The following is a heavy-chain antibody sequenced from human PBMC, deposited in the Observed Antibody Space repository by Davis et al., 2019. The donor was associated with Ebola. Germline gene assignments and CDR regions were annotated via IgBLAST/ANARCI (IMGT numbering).Heavy chain of an antibody. CDR1: GFTFSAYA. V-gene: IGHV3-30-3*01. D-gene: IGHD2-2*02. CDR2: ISYDANNK. Sequence: PGGSLRLSCLTSGFTFSAYAMHWVRQAPGGGLEWVSFISYDANNKYYTDSVKGRFTISRDNFRNTLYLQMNSLRVDDTAVYYCVREDCSATSCHMGAGGWFDPWGQGTLVTVSS. CDR3: VREDCSATSCHMGAGGWFDP. J-gene: IGHJ5*02.